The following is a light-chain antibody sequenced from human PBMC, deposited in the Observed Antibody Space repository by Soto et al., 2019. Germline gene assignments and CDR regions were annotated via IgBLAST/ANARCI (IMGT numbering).Light chain of an antibody. CDR2: DVS. J-gene: IGLJ2*01. CDR1: SSDVGRYNY. Sequence: QSALTQPASVSGSPGQSITISCTGTSSDVGRYNYVSWYQQYPGKAPKLMIYDVSNRPPGVSNRFSGSKSGNTASLTISGLQAEDEADYYCISYSGSSTVVFGGGTKVTVL. V-gene: IGLV2-14*01. CDR3: ISYSGSSTVV.